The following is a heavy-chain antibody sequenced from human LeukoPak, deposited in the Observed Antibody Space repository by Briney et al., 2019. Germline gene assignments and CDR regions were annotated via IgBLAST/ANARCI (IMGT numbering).Heavy chain of an antibody. CDR1: GYSISSGYY. D-gene: IGHD4-17*01. Sequence: SETLSLTCAVSGYSISSGYYWGWIRQPPGKGLEWIGSIYHSGSTYYNPSLKSRVTISVDTSKNQFSLKLSSVTAADTAVYYCARTTITTVTVFDYWGQGTLVTVSS. J-gene: IGHJ4*02. V-gene: IGHV4-38-2*01. CDR3: ARTTITTVTVFDY. CDR2: IYHSGST.